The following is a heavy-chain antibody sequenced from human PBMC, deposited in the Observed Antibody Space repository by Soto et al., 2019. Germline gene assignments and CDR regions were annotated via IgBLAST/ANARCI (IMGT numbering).Heavy chain of an antibody. J-gene: IGHJ4*02. Sequence: QVQLVQSGAEVKKPGASVKVSCKASGYTFTGYYMHWVRQAPGQGLEWMGWINPNSGGTNYAQKFQGWVTMTRDTSISTAYMELSRLRSDDTAVYYCARDQGREIQLWPGGFDYWGQGTLVTVSS. CDR3: ARDQGREIQLWPGGFDY. D-gene: IGHD5-18*01. CDR2: INPNSGGT. V-gene: IGHV1-2*04. CDR1: GYTFTGYY.